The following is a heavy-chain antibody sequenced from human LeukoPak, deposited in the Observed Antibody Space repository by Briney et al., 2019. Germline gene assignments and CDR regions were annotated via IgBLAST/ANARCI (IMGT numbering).Heavy chain of an antibody. Sequence: TGGSLRLSCAASGFTFDDYAMHWVRQAPGKGLEWVSGISWNSGSIGYADSVKGRFTISRDNAKHSLYLQMNSLRAEDTALYSCPKDIRALEATPYYFDYWGQGTLVTVSS. D-gene: IGHD1-26*01. CDR2: ISWNSGSI. CDR3: PKDIRALEATPYYFDY. V-gene: IGHV3-9*01. J-gene: IGHJ4*02. CDR1: GFTFDDYA.